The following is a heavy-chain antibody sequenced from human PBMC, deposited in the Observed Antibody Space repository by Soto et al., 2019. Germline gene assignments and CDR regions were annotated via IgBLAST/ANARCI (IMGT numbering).Heavy chain of an antibody. CDR1: GYTFTSYH. Sequence: QVQLVQSGAEVKKPGASVRVSCKASGYTFTSYHIHWVRQAPGQGLEWMGRVTPSGSGQDYAQRCQGRVTMTRDTSTSTVYMERSSLRSEDTAVYYCARPEGYGSGSYYFDYWGQGTLVTVSS. J-gene: IGHJ4*02. CDR2: VTPSGSGQ. D-gene: IGHD3-10*01. CDR3: ARPEGYGSGSYYFDY. V-gene: IGHV1-46*01.